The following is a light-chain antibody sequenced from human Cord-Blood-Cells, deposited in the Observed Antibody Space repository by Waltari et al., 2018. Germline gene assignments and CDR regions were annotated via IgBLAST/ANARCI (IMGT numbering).Light chain of an antibody. CDR3: QQYGSSPVT. V-gene: IGKV3-20*01. CDR1: QSVSSSH. Sequence: EIVLTQSPGTLSLSPGERATLSCRASQSVSSSHLAWYQQKPGPAPRLLIYGSSGRATCIPDRFSGSGSGTDFTLTSSRLEPEYFAVYYCQQYGSSPVTFGQGTKVEIK. J-gene: IGKJ1*01. CDR2: GSS.